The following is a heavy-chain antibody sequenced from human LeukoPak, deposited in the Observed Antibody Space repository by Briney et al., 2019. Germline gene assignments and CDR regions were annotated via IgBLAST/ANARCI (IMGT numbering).Heavy chain of an antibody. CDR3: ARVGVVPAAIPDGFAI. J-gene: IGHJ3*02. CDR1: GFIFSSYY. V-gene: IGHV3-53*01. Sequence: GGSLRLSCAASGFIFSSYYMSWVRQSPGKGLEWVSVIYSGCSTYFADSVKARFTISRANSKNTLYLQMNSLTAEDPAVHYCARVGVVPAAIPDGFAIWGQGTIVTVSS. D-gene: IGHD2-2*01. CDR2: IYSGCST.